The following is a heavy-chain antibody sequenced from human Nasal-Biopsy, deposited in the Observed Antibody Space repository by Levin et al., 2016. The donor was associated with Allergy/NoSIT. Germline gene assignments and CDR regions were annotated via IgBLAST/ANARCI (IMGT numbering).Heavy chain of an antibody. Sequence: ASVKVSCKASGYAFTGQYMHWVRQAPGQGLEWMGWINPYSGETNYTESLQGRVTVTRDKSISTVYMELRRLTSDDTATYYCARRFYSDTDGPRGFDYWGQGTLVIVSS. J-gene: IGHJ4*02. CDR3: ARRFYSDTDGPRGFDY. CDR2: INPYSGET. V-gene: IGHV1-2*02. CDR1: GYAFTGQY. D-gene: IGHD3-22*01.